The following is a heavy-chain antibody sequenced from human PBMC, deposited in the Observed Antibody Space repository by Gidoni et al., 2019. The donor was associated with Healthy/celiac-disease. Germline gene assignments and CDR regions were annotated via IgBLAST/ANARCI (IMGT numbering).Heavy chain of an antibody. V-gene: IGHV4-39*01. J-gene: IGHJ3*02. CDR1: GGSISSSSYY. CDR2: IYYSGST. CDR3: ARHPGERITMIVVVITAFDI. Sequence: QLQLQESGPGLVKPSETLSLTCTVSGGSISSSSYYWGWIRQPPGKGLEWIGSIYYSGSTYYNPSLRSRVTISVDTSKNQFSLKLSSVTAADTAVYYCARHPGERITMIVVVITAFDIWGQGTMVTVSS. D-gene: IGHD3-22*01.